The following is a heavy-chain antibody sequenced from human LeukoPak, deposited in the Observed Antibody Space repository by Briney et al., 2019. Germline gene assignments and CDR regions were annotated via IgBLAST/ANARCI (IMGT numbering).Heavy chain of an antibody. J-gene: IGHJ3*02. CDR3: ARDHAVAGTRRAFDI. V-gene: IGHV4-38-2*02. CDR1: GYSISSGYY. Sequence: SETLSLTCTVSGYSISSGYYWGWIRQPPGKGLEWIGSIYHSGSTYYNPSLKSRVTISVDTSKNQFSLKLSSVTAADTAVYYCARDHAVAGTRRAFDIWGQGTMVTVSS. D-gene: IGHD6-19*01. CDR2: IYHSGST.